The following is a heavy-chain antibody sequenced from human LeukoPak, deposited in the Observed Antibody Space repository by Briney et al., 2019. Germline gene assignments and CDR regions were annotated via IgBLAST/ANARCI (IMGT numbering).Heavy chain of an antibody. CDR1: GGSISSGGYY. CDR2: IYYSGST. CDR3: ARITGTTRYDWFDP. D-gene: IGHD1-7*01. Sequence: PSQTLSLTCTVSGGSISSGGYYWSWIRRHPGKGLEWIGYIYYSGSTYYNPSLKSRVTISVDTSKNQFSLKLSSVTAADTAVYYCARITGTTRYDWFDPWGQGTLVTVSS. J-gene: IGHJ5*02. V-gene: IGHV4-31*03.